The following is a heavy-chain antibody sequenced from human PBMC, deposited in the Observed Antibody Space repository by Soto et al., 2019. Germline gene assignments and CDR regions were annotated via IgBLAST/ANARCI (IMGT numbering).Heavy chain of an antibody. CDR3: ARRGRLVPNYYYYYYMDV. CDR2: IKQDGSEK. Sequence: GGSLRLSCAASGFTFSSYWMSWVRQAPGKGLEWVANIKQDGSEKYYVDSVKGRFTISRDNAKNSLYLQMNSLRAEDTAVYYCARRGRLVPNYYYYYYMDVWGKGTTVTVSS. D-gene: IGHD6-6*01. V-gene: IGHV3-7*01. CDR1: GFTFSSYW. J-gene: IGHJ6*03.